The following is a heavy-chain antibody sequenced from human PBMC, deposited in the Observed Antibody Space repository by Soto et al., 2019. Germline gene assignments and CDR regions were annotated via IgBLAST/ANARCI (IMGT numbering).Heavy chain of an antibody. CDR1: GFTFRSFT. D-gene: IGHD3-10*01. CDR3: ARVARGSGSYAAFVYFDS. CDR2: ISSNSAYI. Sequence: PGGSLRLSCAASGFTFRSFTMNWVRQAPGKGLEWVSTISSNSAYIYYTDALRGRFTISRDSTRNSLYLQMNSLRAEDTALYYCARVARGSGSYAAFVYFDSWGPGTLVTVSS. V-gene: IGHV3-21*01. J-gene: IGHJ4*02.